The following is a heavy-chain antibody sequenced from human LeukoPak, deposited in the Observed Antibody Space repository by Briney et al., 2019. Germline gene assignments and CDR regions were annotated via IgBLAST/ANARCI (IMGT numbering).Heavy chain of an antibody. Sequence: SGTLSLTCAVSGGSISSSNWWSWVRQPPGKGLEWIGEIYHSGSTNYNPSLKSRVTISVDKSKNQFSQKLSSVTAADTAVQYCARDDVYCSSTSCYPHYGMDVWGQGTTVTVSS. CDR3: ARDDVYCSSTSCYPHYGMDV. CDR2: IYHSGST. J-gene: IGHJ6*02. CDR1: GGSISSSNW. D-gene: IGHD2-2*01. V-gene: IGHV4-4*02.